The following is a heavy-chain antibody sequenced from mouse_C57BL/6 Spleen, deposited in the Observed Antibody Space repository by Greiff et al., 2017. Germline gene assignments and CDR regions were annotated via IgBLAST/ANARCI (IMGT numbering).Heavy chain of an antibody. CDR1: GYAFSSSW. J-gene: IGHJ2*01. CDR2: IYPGDGDT. Sequence: VQLQQPGPELVKPGASVKISCKASGYAFSSSWMNWVKQRPGEGLEWIGRIYPGDGDTNYNGKFKGKATLTADKSSSTAYMQLSSLTSEDSAVYFCARAITTVVGDYWGQGTTLTVSS. CDR3: ARAITTVVGDY. D-gene: IGHD1-1*01. V-gene: IGHV1-82*01.